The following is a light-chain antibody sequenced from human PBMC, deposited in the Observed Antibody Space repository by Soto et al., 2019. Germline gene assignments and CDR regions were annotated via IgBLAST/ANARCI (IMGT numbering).Light chain of an antibody. Sequence: VLTQSPGTLSLSPGERATLSCRASQSVSGKYLAWYQQKPGQTPRLLIYGASNRASGIPDRFSGSGSGTDFTLTISRLEPEDFAVYYCHQYGFSLRTFGQGSKVEI. CDR1: QSVSGKY. CDR3: HQYGFSLRT. CDR2: GAS. V-gene: IGKV3-20*01. J-gene: IGKJ1*01.